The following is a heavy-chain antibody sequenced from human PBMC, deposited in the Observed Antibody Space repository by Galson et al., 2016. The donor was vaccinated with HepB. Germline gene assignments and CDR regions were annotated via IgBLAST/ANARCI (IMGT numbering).Heavy chain of an antibody. CDR1: GYNFITEW. D-gene: IGHD3-9*01. J-gene: IGHJ4*02. Sequence: QSGAEVKKPGESLKISCKVSGYNFITEWIGWVRQVPGKGLECMGIVHPGDSDTRYSPPFQGQVTIPVDKSISTAYLQWSSLKASDTAIYYCARRPDHDVLTGYFDYWGQGTLVTVSS. CDR3: ARRPDHDVLTGYFDY. V-gene: IGHV5-51*01. CDR2: VHPGDSDT.